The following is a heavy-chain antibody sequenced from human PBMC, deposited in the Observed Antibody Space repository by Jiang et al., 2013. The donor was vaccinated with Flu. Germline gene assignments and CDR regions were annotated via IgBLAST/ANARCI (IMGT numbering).Heavy chain of an antibody. V-gene: IGHV1-69*04. CDR3: ARDREMATTNWYFDL. CDR2: IIPILGIA. Sequence: KKPGSSVKVSCKASGGTFSSYAISWVRQAPGQGLEWMGRIIPILGIANYAQKFQGRVTITADKSTSTAYMELSSLRSEDTAVYYCARDREMATTNWYFDLWGRGTLVTVSS. J-gene: IGHJ2*01. CDR1: GGTFSSYA. D-gene: IGHD5-24*01.